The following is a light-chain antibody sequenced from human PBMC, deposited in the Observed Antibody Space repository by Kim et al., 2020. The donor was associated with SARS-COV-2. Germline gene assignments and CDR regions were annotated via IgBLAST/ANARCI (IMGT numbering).Light chain of an antibody. V-gene: IGLV3-19*01. CDR1: SRRSYY. CDR2: GKN. CDR3: NSRDSSGPVV. Sequence: VAVGQTVRITCQGDSRRSYYASWYQQKPGQAPVLVIYGKNNRPSGIPDRFSGSSSGNTASLTITGAQAEDEADYYCNSRDSSGPVVFGGGTQLTVL. J-gene: IGLJ2*01.